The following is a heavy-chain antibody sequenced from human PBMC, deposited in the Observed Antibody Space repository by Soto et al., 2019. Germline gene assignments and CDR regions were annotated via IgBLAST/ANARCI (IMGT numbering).Heavy chain of an antibody. J-gene: IGHJ4*02. CDR1: GFTFSSYG. CDR2: ISYDGGLQ. Sequence: HAQLVESGGGVVQPGRSLRLSCAASGFTFSSYGMHWVRQAPGTGLEWVAVISYDGGLQHYADSVKGRFTISRDNSKNMVLQQLNSLRAQDTAVYYCVSDRGYGHASVPYSWGQGTLVSVSS. V-gene: IGHV3-30*03. CDR3: VSDRGYGHASVPYS. D-gene: IGHD5-18*01.